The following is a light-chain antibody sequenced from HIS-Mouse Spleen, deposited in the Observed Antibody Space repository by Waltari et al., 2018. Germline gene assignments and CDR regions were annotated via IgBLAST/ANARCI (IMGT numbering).Light chain of an antibody. CDR1: SSDVGRYNL. Sequence: QSALPQPASVSGPPGQSITISCTGTSSDVGRYNLVSWYQQHPGKAPKLMIYEGSKRPSGVSNRFSGSKSGNTASLTISGLQAEDEADYYCCSYAGSSTYVFGTGTKVTVL. V-gene: IGLV2-23*01. CDR3: CSYAGSSTYV. J-gene: IGLJ1*01. CDR2: EGS.